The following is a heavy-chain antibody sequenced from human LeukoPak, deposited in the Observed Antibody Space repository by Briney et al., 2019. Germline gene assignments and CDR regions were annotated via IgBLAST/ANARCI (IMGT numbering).Heavy chain of an antibody. D-gene: IGHD1-26*01. J-gene: IGHJ4*02. Sequence: SVTVSCKASGGTFSSYAISWVRQAPGQGLEWMGRIIPILGIANYAQKFQGRVTITADNSTSTAYMELSSLRSEDTAVYYCARSPGVGSSAFDYWGQGTLVTVSS. CDR1: GGTFSSYA. V-gene: IGHV1-69*04. CDR3: ARSPGVGSSAFDY. CDR2: IIPILGIA.